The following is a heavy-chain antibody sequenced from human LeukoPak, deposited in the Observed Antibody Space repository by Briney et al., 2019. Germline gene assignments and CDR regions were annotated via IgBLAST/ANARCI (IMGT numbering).Heavy chain of an antibody. D-gene: IGHD3-3*01. CDR1: GGSISSGDYY. J-gene: IGHJ5*02. CDR2: IYYSGST. V-gene: IGHV4-30-4*01. CDR3: ARAGTYDFWSGRYWFDP. Sequence: SETLSLTCTVSGGSISSGDYYWSWIRQPPGKGLEWIGYIYYSGSTYYNPSLKGRVTISVDTSKNQFSLKLSSVTAADTAVYYCARAGTYDFWSGRYWFDPWGQGTLVTVSS.